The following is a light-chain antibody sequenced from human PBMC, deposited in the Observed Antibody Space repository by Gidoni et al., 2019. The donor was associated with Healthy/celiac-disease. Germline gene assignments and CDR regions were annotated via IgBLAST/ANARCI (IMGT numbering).Light chain of an antibody. CDR2: DAS. CDR3: QQSYRTPPFT. CDR1: QSISSY. J-gene: IGKJ3*01. Sequence: IQMTQSPSSLSASVGDRVTITGRESQSISSYLNWYQKKPGKAPKLLSDDASSLQSGVPSRCSGSGSGTDFTITSSSLQPEEFETYYCQQSYRTPPFTFGPGTKVEIK. V-gene: IGKV1-39*01.